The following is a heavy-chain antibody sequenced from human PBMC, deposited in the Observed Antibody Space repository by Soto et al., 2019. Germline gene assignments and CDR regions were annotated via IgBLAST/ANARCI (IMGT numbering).Heavy chain of an antibody. J-gene: IGHJ4*02. CDR1: GFTFSAYA. V-gene: IGHV3-30-3*01. Sequence: QLQLVESGGGVVQPGGSLRLSCAASGFTFSAYAMHWVRQAPGKGLEWVALMSYDGSTKEYADSVKGRFTISRDNSKNTLSLQMSSLRNEDTALYFCARVGRQWLAKYYFDFWGQGTLVTVSS. D-gene: IGHD6-19*01. CDR2: MSYDGSTK. CDR3: ARVGRQWLAKYYFDF.